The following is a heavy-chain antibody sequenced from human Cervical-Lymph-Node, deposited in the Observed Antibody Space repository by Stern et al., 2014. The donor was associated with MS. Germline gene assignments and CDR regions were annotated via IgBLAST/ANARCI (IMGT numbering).Heavy chain of an antibody. Sequence: EMQLVESGGGLVQPGGSLRLSCEASGFTFSSYAMSWVRQDPGTGLEWVSAISGSGGSTYYADSVKGRFTISRDNSKNTLYLQMNSLRAEDTAVYYCAKGQGIVGATAYFDYWGQGTLVTVSS. CDR3: AKGQGIVGATAYFDY. J-gene: IGHJ4*02. D-gene: IGHD1-26*01. CDR1: GFTFSSYA. CDR2: ISGSGGST. V-gene: IGHV3-23*04.